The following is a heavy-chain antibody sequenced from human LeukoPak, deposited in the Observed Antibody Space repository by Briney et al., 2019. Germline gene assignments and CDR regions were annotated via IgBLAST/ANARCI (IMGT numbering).Heavy chain of an antibody. V-gene: IGHV1-69*04. CDR3: ASDTAMAPEDYYYGMDV. CDR2: IIPIFGIA. Sequence: GASVKVSCKASGGTFSSYAISWVRQAPGQGLEWMGRIIPIFGIANYAQKFQGRVTITADKSTSTAYMELSSLRSEDTAVYYCASDTAMAPEDYYYGMDVWGQGTTVTVSS. CDR1: GGTFSSYA. J-gene: IGHJ6*02. D-gene: IGHD5-18*01.